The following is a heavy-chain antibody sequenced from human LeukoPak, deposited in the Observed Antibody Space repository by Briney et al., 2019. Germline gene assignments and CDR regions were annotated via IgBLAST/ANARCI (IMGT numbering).Heavy chain of an antibody. CDR2: IYSGGST. CDR3: ARDSDLTGSGWYAEYFQH. D-gene: IGHD6-19*01. J-gene: IGHJ1*01. CDR1: GFTVSSNY. V-gene: IGHV3-66*01. Sequence: GGSLRLSCAASGFTVSSNYMSWVRQAPGKGLEWVSVIYSGGSTYYADSVKGRFTISRDNSKNTLYLQMNSLRAEDTAVYYCARDSDLTGSGWYAEYFQHWGQGTLVTVSS.